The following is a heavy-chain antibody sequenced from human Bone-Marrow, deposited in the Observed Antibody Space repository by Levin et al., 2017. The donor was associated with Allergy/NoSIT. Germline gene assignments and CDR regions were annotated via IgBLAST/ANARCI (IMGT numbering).Heavy chain of an antibody. J-gene: IGHJ4*02. Sequence: GSLRLSCTVSGDSITKDYWSWIRQSPGKGLEWIGFVHHSGSTNYDPSLKPRVTMSPDTSKNQFSLNLRSVTAADTAVYFCVRWGASWPFFDSWGQGILVTVSS. CDR2: VHHSGST. V-gene: IGHV4-59*01. CDR3: VRWGASWPFFDS. D-gene: IGHD2-2*01. CDR1: GDSITKDY.